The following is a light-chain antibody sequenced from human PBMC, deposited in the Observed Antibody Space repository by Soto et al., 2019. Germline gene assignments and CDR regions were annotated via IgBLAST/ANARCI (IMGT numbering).Light chain of an antibody. CDR3: QQYNDWPPIT. Sequence: PGESATLSCRASQSVSNNLAWYQHKPGQVPRLLIYYASTRATGIPARFSGSGSGTDFTLTISSLQSEDFALYYCQQYNDWPPITFGQGTRLEIK. V-gene: IGKV3-15*01. CDR2: YAS. CDR1: QSVSNN. J-gene: IGKJ5*01.